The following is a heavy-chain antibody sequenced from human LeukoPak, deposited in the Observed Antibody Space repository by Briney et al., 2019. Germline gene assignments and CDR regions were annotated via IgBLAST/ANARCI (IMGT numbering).Heavy chain of an antibody. D-gene: IGHD3-10*01. CDR1: GYTFTSYG. Sequence: APVKVSCKASGYTFTSYGISWVRQAPGQGLEWMGWINAYNGNTNYAQKLQGRVTMTTDTSTSTAYMELRSLRSDDTAVYYCARVKRTITMVRTDYYYMDVWGKGTTVTVSS. V-gene: IGHV1-18*01. CDR3: ARVKRTITMVRTDYYYMDV. J-gene: IGHJ6*03. CDR2: INAYNGNT.